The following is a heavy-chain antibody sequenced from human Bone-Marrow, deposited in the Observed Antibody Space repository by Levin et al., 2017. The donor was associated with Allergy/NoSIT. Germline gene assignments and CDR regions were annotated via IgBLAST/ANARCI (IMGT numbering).Heavy chain of an antibody. Sequence: PGESLKISCKASGGTFSSYAISWVRQAPGQGLEWMGGIIPIFGTANYAQKFQGRVTITADESTSTAYMELSSLRSEDTAVYYCARPNIVVVPAATGGAWFDPWGQGTLVTVSS. CDR2: IIPIFGTA. CDR1: GGTFSSYA. V-gene: IGHV1-69*01. J-gene: IGHJ5*02. D-gene: IGHD2-2*01. CDR3: ARPNIVVVPAATGGAWFDP.